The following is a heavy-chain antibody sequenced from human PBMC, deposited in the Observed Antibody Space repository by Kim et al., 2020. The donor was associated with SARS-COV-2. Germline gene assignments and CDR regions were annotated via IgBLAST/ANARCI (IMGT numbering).Heavy chain of an antibody. V-gene: IGHV3-48*03. J-gene: IGHJ4*02. D-gene: IGHD3-9*01. Sequence: GGSLRLSCAASGFTFSSYEMNWVRQAQGKGLEWVSYISSSGSTIYYADSVKGRFTISRDNAKNSLYLQMNSLRAEDTAVYYCAGLLRYFDWLGPRFDYWGQGTLVTVSS. CDR3: AGLLRYFDWLGPRFDY. CDR1: GFTFSSYE. CDR2: ISSSGSTI.